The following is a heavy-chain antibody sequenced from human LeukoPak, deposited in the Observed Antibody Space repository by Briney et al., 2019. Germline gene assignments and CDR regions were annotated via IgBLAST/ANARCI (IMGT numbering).Heavy chain of an antibody. CDR2: IYSGGST. Sequence: GGSLRLSCAASGFTVGTNSMSWVRQSPGKGLEWVSVIYSGGSTYYAVSVNGRFTISRDNSRNTLFLQMNSLRAEDTALYYCASAREYCGSAECYEYFQHWGQGTLVTVSS. V-gene: IGHV3-53*01. J-gene: IGHJ1*01. D-gene: IGHD2-21*01. CDR3: ASAREYCGSAECYEYFQH. CDR1: GFTVGTNS.